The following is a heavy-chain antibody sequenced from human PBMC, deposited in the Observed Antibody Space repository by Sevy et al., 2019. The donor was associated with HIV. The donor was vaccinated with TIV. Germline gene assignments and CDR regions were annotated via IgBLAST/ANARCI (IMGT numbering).Heavy chain of an antibody. CDR3: ARDGGYSVKWYPLY. J-gene: IGHJ4*01. V-gene: IGHV3-23*01. D-gene: IGHD1-26*01. Sequence: GGSLRLSCAASGFTFTTYAMTWVRQGPRKGLEWVSSITGSGGASYYAASVEGRFTISRDNSKNMLSLQINSLRPEDTAVYYCARDGGYSVKWYPLYWGHGTLVTVSS. CDR1: GFTFTTYA. CDR2: ITGSGGAS.